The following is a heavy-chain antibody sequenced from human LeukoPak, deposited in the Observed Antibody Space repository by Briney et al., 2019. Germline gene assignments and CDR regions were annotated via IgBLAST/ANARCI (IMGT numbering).Heavy chain of an antibody. CDR1: GYTFTSYD. V-gene: IGHV1-8*01. D-gene: IGHD2-15*01. CDR3: ARGQSPVVAVAATGDYGMDV. CDR2: MNPNSGNT. Sequence: ASVKVSCKASGYTFTSYDINWVRQATGQGLEWMGWMNPNSGNTGYAQKFQGRVTMTRNTSISTAYMELSSLRSEDTAVYYCARGQSPVVAVAATGDYGMDVWGQGTTVTVSS. J-gene: IGHJ6*02.